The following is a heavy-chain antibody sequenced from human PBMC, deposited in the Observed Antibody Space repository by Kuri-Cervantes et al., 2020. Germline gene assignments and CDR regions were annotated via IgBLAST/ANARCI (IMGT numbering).Heavy chain of an antibody. D-gene: IGHD6-25*01. CDR3: AGAAGAATDY. CDR2: ISSSGSTM. Sequence: GESLKISCAASGFTFDDYAMHWVRQAPGKGLEWVSHISSSGSTMHYADSVKGRFTISRDNAKNSLYLQLNNLRADDTAMYYCAGAAGAATDYWGQGTLVTVSS. V-gene: IGHV3-48*01. J-gene: IGHJ4*02. CDR1: GFTFDDYA.